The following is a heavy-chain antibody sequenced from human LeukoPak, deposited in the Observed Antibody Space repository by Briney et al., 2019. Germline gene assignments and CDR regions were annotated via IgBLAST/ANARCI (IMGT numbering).Heavy chain of an antibody. CDR2: IKAKAHGGTI. CDR1: GFTFMNAW. Sequence: PGGSLRLSCAASGFTFMNAWMVWARQARGKGLGWVGRIKAKAHGGTIEYAAPVKGRFTISRDDSKNTLYLQMNSLKTEDTAVYYCTTDGVGVEGATYDNWGQGTLVSVSS. V-gene: IGHV3-15*01. J-gene: IGHJ4*02. CDR3: TTDGVGVEGATYDN. D-gene: IGHD1-26*01.